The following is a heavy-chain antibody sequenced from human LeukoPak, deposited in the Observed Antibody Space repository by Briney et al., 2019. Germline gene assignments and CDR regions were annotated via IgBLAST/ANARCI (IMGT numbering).Heavy chain of an antibody. CDR3: TRLQIAVAGPNWFDP. Sequence: GGSLRLSCAACKFTFSSYWMSWVRKAPGKGLEWVANIKQDGSVQFYMDSLKGRFSVSRDNAKNSLYLQMNGLRVEDTAVYYCTRLQIAVAGPNWFDPWGQGTLVTVSS. V-gene: IGHV3-7*01. J-gene: IGHJ5*02. CDR1: KFTFSSYW. D-gene: IGHD6-19*01. CDR2: IKQDGSVQ.